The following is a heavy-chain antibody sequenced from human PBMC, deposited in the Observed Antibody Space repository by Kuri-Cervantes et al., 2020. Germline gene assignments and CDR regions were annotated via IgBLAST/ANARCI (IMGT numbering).Heavy chain of an antibody. V-gene: IGHV4-4*01. CDR3: ARGSKYYWGK. D-gene: IGHD3-16*01. CDR2: IHHVGYT. Sequence: SLRLSCAVSGASIRSNNDNWWCWVRQPAGQGLEWIGEIHHVGYTNYNPSHKSRVTISVDNYKKHFPLNLNSVTAADTGVYFCARGSKYYWGKWGQGTLVTVSS. CDR1: GASIRSNNDNW. J-gene: IGHJ4*02.